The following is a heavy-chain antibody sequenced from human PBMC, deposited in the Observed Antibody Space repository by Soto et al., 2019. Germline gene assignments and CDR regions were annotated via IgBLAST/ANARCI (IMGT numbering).Heavy chain of an antibody. J-gene: IGHJ4*02. V-gene: IGHV3-23*01. CDR3: AKKRGYSYGRYYFDY. CDR1: GFTFSSYA. Sequence: GGSLRLSCAASGFTFSSYAMSWVRQAPGKGPEWVSAISGSGGSTYYADSVKGRFTISRDNSKNTLYLQMNSLRAEDTAVYYCAKKRGYSYGRYYFDYWGQGTLVTVSS. D-gene: IGHD5-18*01. CDR2: ISGSGGST.